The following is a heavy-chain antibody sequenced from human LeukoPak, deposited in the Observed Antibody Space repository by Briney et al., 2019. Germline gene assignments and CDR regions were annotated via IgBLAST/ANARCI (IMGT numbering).Heavy chain of an antibody. J-gene: IGHJ4*02. D-gene: IGHD5-12*01. Sequence: ASETLSLTCTVAGGSISSSSFYWGWFRQPPGKGLEWVGSFYYGESTNYNPSLTSRVTISVDTPKNQFSLRLSSVTAADTAMYYCATHPRANSGYDLSDFWGQGTLVTVSS. CDR2: FYYGEST. CDR3: ATHPRANSGYDLSDF. CDR1: GGSISSSSFY. V-gene: IGHV4-39*01.